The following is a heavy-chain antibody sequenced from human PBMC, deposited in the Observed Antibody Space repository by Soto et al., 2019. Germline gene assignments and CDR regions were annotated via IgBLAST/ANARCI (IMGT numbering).Heavy chain of an antibody. CDR2: IWYDGSNK. CDR1: GFTFSSYG. V-gene: IGHV3-33*01. J-gene: IGHJ6*03. CDR3: ARDPLPGYYYYYMDV. Sequence: QVQLVESGGGVVQPGGSLRLSCAASGFTFSSYGMHWVRQAPGKGLEWVAVIWYDGSNKYYADSVKGRFTISRDNSKNTLYLQMNSLRAEDTAVYYCARDPLPGYYYYYMDVWGKGTTVTVSS.